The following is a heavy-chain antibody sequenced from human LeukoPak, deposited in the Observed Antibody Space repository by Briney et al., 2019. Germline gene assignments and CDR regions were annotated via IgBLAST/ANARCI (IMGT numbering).Heavy chain of an antibody. V-gene: IGHV3-7*05. Sequence: GGSLRLSCAASGFTFSSYWMSWVRQAPGKGLEWAANIKQDGSEKYYVDSVKGRFTISRDNAKNSLYLQMNSLRAEDTAVYYCARLYWDPGYSGYDLDFYFDYWGQGTLVTVSS. J-gene: IGHJ4*02. CDR1: GFTFSSYW. CDR2: IKQDGSEK. CDR3: ARLYWDPGYSGYDLDFYFDY. D-gene: IGHD5-12*01.